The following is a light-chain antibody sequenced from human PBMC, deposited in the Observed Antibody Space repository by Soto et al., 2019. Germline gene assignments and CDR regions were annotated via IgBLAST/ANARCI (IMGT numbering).Light chain of an antibody. CDR1: SSDVGGYNY. CDR3: SSYTSSSNPYV. J-gene: IGLJ1*01. V-gene: IGLV2-14*01. CDR2: DVS. Sequence: QSALTQPASVSGSPGQSITISCTGTSSDVGGYNYVSWYQQHPGKAPKLMIYDVSNRPSGVSNRFSGSKSGNTASLTISGLQAEDEADYYCSSYTSSSNPYVFRTGTKVTV.